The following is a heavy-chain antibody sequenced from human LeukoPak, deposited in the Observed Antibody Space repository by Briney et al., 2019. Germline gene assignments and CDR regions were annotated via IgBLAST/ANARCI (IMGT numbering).Heavy chain of an antibody. Sequence: SVKVSCKASGFTFTSSAVQWVRQARGQRLEWIGWIVVGSGNTNYAQKFLERVTITRDMSTSTAYMELSSLRSEDTAVYYCAAQGRSSSSWYPTYYYYGMDVWGQGTTVTVSS. D-gene: IGHD6-13*01. CDR2: IVVGSGNT. V-gene: IGHV1-58*01. CDR3: AAQGRSSSSWYPTYYYYGMDV. J-gene: IGHJ6*02. CDR1: GFTFTSSA.